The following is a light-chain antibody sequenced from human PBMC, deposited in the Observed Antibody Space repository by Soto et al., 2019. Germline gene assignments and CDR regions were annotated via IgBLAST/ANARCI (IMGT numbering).Light chain of an antibody. Sequence: QSVLTQPASVSGSPGQSITISCTGTSSDVGGYNYVSWYQQHPGKPPKLMIYEVSNRPSWVSNRFSGSKSGNTASLTISGLQAEDEADYYCSSYTSSNTLYVFATGTKLTVL. V-gene: IGLV2-14*01. CDR3: SSYTSSNTLYV. CDR2: EVS. CDR1: SSDVGGYNY. J-gene: IGLJ1*01.